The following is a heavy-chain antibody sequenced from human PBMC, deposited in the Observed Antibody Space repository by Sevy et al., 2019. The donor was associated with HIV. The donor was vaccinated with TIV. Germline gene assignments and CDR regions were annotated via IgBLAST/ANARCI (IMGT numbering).Heavy chain of an antibody. J-gene: IGHJ6*02. V-gene: IGHV1-2*06. CDR3: ARGPYYDFWSGYDQYGMDV. CDR1: GYTFTGYY. D-gene: IGHD3-3*01. Sequence: ASVKVSCKASGYTFTGYYMHWVRQAPGQGLEWMGRINPNSGGTNYAQKFQGRVTMTRDTSISTAYVELSRLRSDDTAVYYCARGPYYDFWSGYDQYGMDVWGQGTTVTVSS. CDR2: INPNSGGT.